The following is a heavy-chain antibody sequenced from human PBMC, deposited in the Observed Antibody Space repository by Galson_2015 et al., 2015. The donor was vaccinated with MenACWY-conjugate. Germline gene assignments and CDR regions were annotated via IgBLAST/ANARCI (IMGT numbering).Heavy chain of an antibody. CDR1: GGSISSYY. D-gene: IGHD6-13*01. J-gene: IGHJ5*02. CDR3: AREGGPLAARTPGRYWFDP. CDR2: IYYSGST. Sequence: SETLSLTCTVSGGSISSYYWSWIRQPPGKGLEWIGYIYYSGSTNYNPSLKSRVTISVDTSKNQFSLKLSSVTAADTAVYYCAREGGPLAARTPGRYWFDPWGQGTLVTVSS. V-gene: IGHV4-59*01.